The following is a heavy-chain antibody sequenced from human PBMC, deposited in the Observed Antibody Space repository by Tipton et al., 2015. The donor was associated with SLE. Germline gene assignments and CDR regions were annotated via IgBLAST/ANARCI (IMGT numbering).Heavy chain of an antibody. CDR3: ARGEYYYYYGMDV. CDR1: GGSVSSGSYY. J-gene: IGHJ6*02. V-gene: IGHV4-39*07. CDR2: IYYSGST. Sequence: TLSLTCTVSGGSVSSGSYYWAWIRQPQGKGPEWIGTIYYSGSTYYYPSLKSRVTISVDTSKNQFSLKLSSVTAADTAVYYCARGEYYYYYGMDVWGQGTTVTVSS.